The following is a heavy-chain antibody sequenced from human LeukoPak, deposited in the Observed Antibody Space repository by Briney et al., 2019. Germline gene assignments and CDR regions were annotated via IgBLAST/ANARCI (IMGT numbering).Heavy chain of an antibody. D-gene: IGHD3-9*01. CDR2: IIPLFRTA. V-gene: IGHV1-69*06. J-gene: IGHJ3*02. CDR1: GGTFSSYA. Sequence: SVKVSCKASGGTFSSYAISCVPQAPGQRPEWIGGIIPLFRTANSTQKFQGRVTITADRSTNTAFMELSSLRSEDTAMYYCATNYEILSGYPKNYYFHIWGQGTMVTVSS. CDR3: ATNYEILSGYPKNYYFHI.